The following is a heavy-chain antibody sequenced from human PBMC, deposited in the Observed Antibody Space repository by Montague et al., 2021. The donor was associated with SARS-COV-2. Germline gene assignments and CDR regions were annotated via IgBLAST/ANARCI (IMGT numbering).Heavy chain of an antibody. D-gene: IGHD3-22*01. Sequence: SETLSLTCTVSGGSISSYYWSWIRQPAGKGLEWIGRIYTSGSTNYNPSLKSRVTMSVDTPKNQFSLKLSSVTAADTAVYYCASGSLRESSGYDFDYWGQGTLVTVSS. CDR3: ASGSLRESSGYDFDY. CDR1: GGSISSYY. CDR2: IYTSGST. J-gene: IGHJ4*02. V-gene: IGHV4-4*07.